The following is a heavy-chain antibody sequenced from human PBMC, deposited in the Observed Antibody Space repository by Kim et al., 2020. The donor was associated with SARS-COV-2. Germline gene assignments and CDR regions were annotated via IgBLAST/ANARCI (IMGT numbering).Heavy chain of an antibody. D-gene: IGHD2-15*01. V-gene: IGHV4-34*01. Sequence: SETLSLTCAVYGGSFSGYYWSWIRQPPGKGLEWIGEINHSGSTNYNPSLKSRVTISVDTSKNQFSLKLSSVTAADTAVYYCARRYCSGGSCYSSWFDPWGQGTLVTVSS. CDR3: ARRYCSGGSCYSSWFDP. CDR2: INHSGST. CDR1: GGSFSGYY. J-gene: IGHJ5*02.